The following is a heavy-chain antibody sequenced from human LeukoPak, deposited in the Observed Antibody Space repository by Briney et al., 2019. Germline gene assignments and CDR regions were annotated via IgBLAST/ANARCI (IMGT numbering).Heavy chain of an antibody. V-gene: IGHV6-1*01. CDR2: TYYRSKWYN. CDR3: ARAGYYGSGSFQQHYYYYGMDV. J-gene: IGHJ6*02. Sequence: SQTLSLTCAISRDSVSSNSAAWNWIRQSPSRGLEWLGRTYYRSKWYNDYAVSVKSRITINPDTSKNQFSLQLNSVTPEDTAVYYCARAGYYGSGSFQQHYYYYGMDVWGQGTTVTVSS. D-gene: IGHD3-10*01. CDR1: RDSVSSNSAA.